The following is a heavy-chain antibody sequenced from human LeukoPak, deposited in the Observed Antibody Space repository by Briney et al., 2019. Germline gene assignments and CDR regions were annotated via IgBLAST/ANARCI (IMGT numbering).Heavy chain of an antibody. CDR1: GGSISSHY. Sequence: TSETLSLTCTVSGGSISSHYWSWIRQPPGKGLEWIGYIYYSGSTNYNPSLKSRVTISVDTSKNQFSLKLSSVTAADTAVYYCARITMVRGVIYYYYGMDVWGQGTTVTVSS. V-gene: IGHV4-59*11. CDR3: ARITMVRGVIYYYYGMDV. J-gene: IGHJ6*02. CDR2: IYYSGST. D-gene: IGHD3-10*01.